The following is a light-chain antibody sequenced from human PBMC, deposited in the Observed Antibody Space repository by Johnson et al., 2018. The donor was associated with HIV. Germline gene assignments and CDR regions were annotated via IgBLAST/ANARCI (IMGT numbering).Light chain of an antibody. CDR1: SPNIGNNY. V-gene: IGLV1-51*01. J-gene: IGLJ1*01. CDR2: DNN. Sequence: QSVLTQPPSVSAAPGQKVTISCSGSSPNIGNNYVSWYQQLPGTAPKLLIYDNNKRPSGIPDRFSGSKSGTSATLGITGLQTGDEAYYYCGTLDSSLSVGVFGTGTKVTVL. CDR3: GTLDSSLSVGV.